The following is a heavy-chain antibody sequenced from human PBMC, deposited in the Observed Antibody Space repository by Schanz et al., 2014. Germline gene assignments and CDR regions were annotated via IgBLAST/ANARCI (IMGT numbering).Heavy chain of an antibody. CDR1: GYTVSALA. Sequence: QVQLLQSGSEVKKPGASVKVSCEISGYTVSALAMHWVRQAPGKGLEWLGGFDVEDGETIYAQKFQGRVTMTEDTSTETAYMELSGLRSGDTAVYYCARDGEAAAGWDYWGQGTLVTVSS. CDR2: FDVEDGET. V-gene: IGHV1-24*01. J-gene: IGHJ4*02. D-gene: IGHD6-13*01. CDR3: ARDGEAAAGWDY.